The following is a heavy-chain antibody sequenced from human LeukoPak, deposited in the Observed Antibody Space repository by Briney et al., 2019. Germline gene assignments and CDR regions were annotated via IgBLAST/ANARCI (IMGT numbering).Heavy chain of an antibody. J-gene: IGHJ5*02. Sequence: AGGSLRLSCAASGFTVSSNYMSWVRQAPGKGLEWVSVIYSGGSTYYADSVKGRFTISRDNAKSTLYLQMSSLRAEDTAVYYCAKDLGTVTTAWGQGTLVTVSS. D-gene: IGHD4-11*01. CDR1: GFTVSSNY. CDR3: AKDLGTVTTA. CDR2: IYSGGST. V-gene: IGHV3-66*01.